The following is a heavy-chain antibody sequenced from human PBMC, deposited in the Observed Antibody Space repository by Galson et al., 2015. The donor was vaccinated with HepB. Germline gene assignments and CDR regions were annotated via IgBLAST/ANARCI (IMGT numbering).Heavy chain of an antibody. V-gene: IGHV3-23*01. D-gene: IGHD2-15*01. CDR3: EPVVAAKDSVDV. J-gene: IGHJ6*02. Sequence: SLRLSCAASGFTFSSYAISWVRQAPGKGLEWVSAISGSGGSTYYADSVKGRFTISRDNSKNTLYLQMNSLRAEDTAVYYCEPVVAAKDSVDVWGQGTTVTVSS. CDR1: GFTFSSYA. CDR2: ISGSGGST.